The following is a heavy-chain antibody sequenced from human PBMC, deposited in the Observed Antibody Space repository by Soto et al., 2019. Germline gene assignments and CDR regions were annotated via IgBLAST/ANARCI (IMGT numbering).Heavy chain of an antibody. CDR3: AKVDDSSGYYYPYYYYGMDV. CDR2: ISGSGGST. D-gene: IGHD3-22*01. Sequence: GGSLRLSCAASGFTFSSYAMSWVRQAPGKGLEWVSAISGSGGSTYYADSVKGRFTISRDNSKNTLYLQMNSLRAEDTVVYYCAKVDDSSGYYYPYYYYGMDVWGQGTTVTVSS. V-gene: IGHV3-23*01. J-gene: IGHJ6*02. CDR1: GFTFSSYA.